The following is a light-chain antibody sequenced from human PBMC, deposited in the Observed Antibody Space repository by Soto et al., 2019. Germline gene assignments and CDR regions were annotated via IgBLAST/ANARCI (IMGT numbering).Light chain of an antibody. V-gene: IGLV1-47*01. CDR3: AAWDDSLSAHYV. CDR2: RNN. J-gene: IGLJ1*01. Sequence: QSLLTQPLSASGTPGQRVPISCSGSSSNIGSNYVYWYQQLPGTAPKLLIYRNNQRPSGVPDRFSGSKSGTSASLAISGLRSEDEADYYCAAWDDSLSAHYVFGTGTKVTVL. CDR1: SSNIGSNY.